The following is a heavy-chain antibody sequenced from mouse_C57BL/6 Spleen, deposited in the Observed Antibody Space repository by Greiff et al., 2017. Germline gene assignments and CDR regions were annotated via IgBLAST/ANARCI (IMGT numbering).Heavy chain of an antibody. J-gene: IGHJ2*01. V-gene: IGHV3-6*01. CDR1: GYSITSGYY. CDR2: ISYDGSN. Sequence: DVQLQESGPGLVKPSQSLSLTCSVTGYSITSGYYWNWNRQFPGNKLEWMGYISYDGSNNYNPSLKNPISITRDTSKNQLFLKLKSVTTEDTATYYCARDGYGNPDYWGQGTTLTVSS. CDR3: ARDGYGNPDY. D-gene: IGHD2-10*02.